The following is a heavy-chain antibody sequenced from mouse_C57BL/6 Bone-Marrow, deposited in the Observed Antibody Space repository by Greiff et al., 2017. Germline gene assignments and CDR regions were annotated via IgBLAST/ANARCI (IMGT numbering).Heavy chain of an antibody. D-gene: IGHD2-3*01. CDR2: INSDGGST. CDR1: EYEFPSHD. J-gene: IGHJ3*01. Sequence: EVNVVDSGGGLVQPGESLKLSCESTEYEFPSHDMSWVRKTPEKRLELVAAINSDGGSTYYPDTMERRFIISRDNTKKNLYLQMSSLRSEDTALYYCARHDDGYGGFAYWGQGTLVTVSA. CDR3: ARHDDGYGGFAY. V-gene: IGHV5-2*01.